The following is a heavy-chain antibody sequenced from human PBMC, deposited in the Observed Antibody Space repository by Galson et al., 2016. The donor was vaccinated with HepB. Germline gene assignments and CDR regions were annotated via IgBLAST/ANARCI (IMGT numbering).Heavy chain of an antibody. V-gene: IGHV3-30-3*01. D-gene: IGHD3-16*02. J-gene: IGHJ6*02. CDR3: ARDINDYVWGSYRPTANFYGMDV. Sequence: SLRLSCAASRFTFSTYAMHWVRQAPGKGLEWVAVISSDGGNKYYVDSVKGRFTISRDSSKNTLSLQMNSLRAEDAAIYYCARDINDYVWGSYRPTANFYGMDVWGQGTTVTVSS. CDR1: RFTFSTYA. CDR2: ISSDGGNK.